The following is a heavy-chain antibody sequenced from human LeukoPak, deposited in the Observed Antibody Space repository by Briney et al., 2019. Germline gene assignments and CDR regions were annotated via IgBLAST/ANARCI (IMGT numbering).Heavy chain of an antibody. J-gene: IGHJ6*03. CDR1: GFTFTNYA. CDR3: AAGSGWKPYYYNYYMDV. CDR2: ISGSGGST. D-gene: IGHD6-19*01. Sequence: GVLRLSCVASGFTFTNYAMSWVRQAPGKGLEWVSAISGSGGSTYYADSVKGRFIISRDNSKNTLYLHMSSLRGEDTTLYYCAAGSGWKPYYYNYYMDVWGKGTTVTVSS. V-gene: IGHV3-23*01.